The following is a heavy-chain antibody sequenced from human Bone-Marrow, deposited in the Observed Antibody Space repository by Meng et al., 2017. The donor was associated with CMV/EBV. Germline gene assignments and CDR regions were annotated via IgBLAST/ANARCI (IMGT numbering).Heavy chain of an antibody. CDR2: IYSGGSST. CDR1: GFTFSSYA. CDR3: AKASLPRRSSLRFLEWLPVGMDV. V-gene: IGHV3-23*03. D-gene: IGHD3-3*01. Sequence: GQSLKISCAASGFTFSSYAMSWVRQAPGKGLEWVSVIYSGGSSTYYADSVKGRFTISRDNSKNTLYLQMNSLRAEDTAVYYCAKASLPRRSSLRFLEWLPVGMDVWGQGTMVTVSS. J-gene: IGHJ6*02.